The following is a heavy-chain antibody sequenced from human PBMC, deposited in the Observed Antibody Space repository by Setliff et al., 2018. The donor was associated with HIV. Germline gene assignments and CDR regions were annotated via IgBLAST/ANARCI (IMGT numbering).Heavy chain of an antibody. D-gene: IGHD1-20*01. V-gene: IGHV4-30-4*08. CDR2: IYYTGDT. CDR1: GGSISNGDHY. CDR3: ARGYNPSDTFDI. J-gene: IGHJ3*02. Sequence: PSETLSLTCTVSGGSISNGDHYWAWIRQSPGKGLEWIGYIYYTGDTYYRSSLESRVTISVDTSNNQFSLRLKSVTAADTAVYYCARGYNPSDTFDIWGQGTMVTVSS.